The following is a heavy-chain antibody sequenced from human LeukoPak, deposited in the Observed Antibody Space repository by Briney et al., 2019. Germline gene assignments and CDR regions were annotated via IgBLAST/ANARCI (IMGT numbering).Heavy chain of an antibody. CDR3: ARVRGYSNYVSY. V-gene: IGHV3-21*01. D-gene: IGHD4-11*01. CDR1: GFTFSSYS. J-gene: IGHJ4*02. Sequence: PGGPLRLSCAASGFTFSSYSMNWVRQAPGKGLEWVSSISSSSSYIYYADSVKGRFTISRDNAKNSLYLQMNSLRAEDTAVYYCARVRGYSNYVSYWGQGTLVTVSS. CDR2: ISSSSSYI.